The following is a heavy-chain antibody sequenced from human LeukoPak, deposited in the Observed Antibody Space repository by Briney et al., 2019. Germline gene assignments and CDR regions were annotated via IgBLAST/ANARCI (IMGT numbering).Heavy chain of an antibody. D-gene: IGHD5-12*01. CDR3: ARERGRGYDE. CDR1: GYTSTSYG. V-gene: IGHV1-18*01. CDR2: ISAYNGNT. Sequence: ASVKVSCKASGYTSTSYGISWVRQAPGQGLEWMGWISAYNGNTNYAQKLQGRVTMTTDTATSTAYMDLRSLRSDDTAVYFCARERGRGYDEWGQGTLVTVSS. J-gene: IGHJ4*02.